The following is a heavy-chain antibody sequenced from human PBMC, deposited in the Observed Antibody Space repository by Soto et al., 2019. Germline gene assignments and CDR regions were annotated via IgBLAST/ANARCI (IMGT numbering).Heavy chain of an antibody. V-gene: IGHV6-1*01. D-gene: IGHD3-3*01. CDR1: GDSVSSNSAA. J-gene: IGHJ6*02. Sequence: PSETLSLTCAISGDSVSSNSAAWNWIRQSPSRGLEWLGRTYYRSKWYNDYAVSVKSRITINPDTSKNQFSLQLNSVTPEDTAVYYCARLPLNYDFWSGYYYYYGMDVWGQGTTVTVSS. CDR3: ARLPLNYDFWSGYYYYYGMDV. CDR2: TYYRSKWYN.